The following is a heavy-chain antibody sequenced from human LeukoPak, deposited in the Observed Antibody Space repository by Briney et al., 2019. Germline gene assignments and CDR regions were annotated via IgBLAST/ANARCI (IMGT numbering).Heavy chain of an antibody. J-gene: IGHJ5*02. CDR1: GYTFTGYY. D-gene: IGHD3-22*01. CDR2: INPNSGGT. Sequence: ASVKVSCKASGYTFTGYYMHWARQAPGQGLEWMGWINPNSGGTNYAQKFQGRVTMTRDTSISTAYMELSRLRSDDTAVYYCAGNTHYYDSSGYQRSNWFDPWGQGTLVTVSS. V-gene: IGHV1-2*02. CDR3: AGNTHYYDSSGYQRSNWFDP.